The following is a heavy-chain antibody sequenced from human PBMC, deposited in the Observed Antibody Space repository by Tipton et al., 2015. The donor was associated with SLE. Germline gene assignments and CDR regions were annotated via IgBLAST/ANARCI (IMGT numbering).Heavy chain of an antibody. D-gene: IGHD3-22*01. CDR3: ARLPSIHSGGYYYGMDV. J-gene: IGHJ6*02. CDR2: INHSGTT. V-gene: IGHV4-34*01. Sequence: TLSLTCTVSGGSISSYFWSWIRQLPDKGLEWIGEINHSGTTNCNPSLKSRVTISVDTSKNQFSLKLSSVTAADTAVYYCARLPSIHSGGYYYGMDVWGQGTTVTVSS. CDR1: GGSISSYF.